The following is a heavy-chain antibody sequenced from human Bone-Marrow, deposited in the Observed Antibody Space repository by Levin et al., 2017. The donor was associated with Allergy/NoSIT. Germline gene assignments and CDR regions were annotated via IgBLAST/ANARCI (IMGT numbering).Heavy chain of an antibody. CDR1: GFTFSSYA. CDR3: ARSRIAAAGTVNSDWFDP. D-gene: IGHD6-13*01. J-gene: IGHJ5*02. Sequence: ESLKISCAASGFTFSSYAMSWVRQAPGKGLEWVSAISGSGGSTYYADSVKGRFTISRDNSKNTLYLQMNSLRAEDTAVYYCARSRIAAAGTVNSDWFDPWGQGTLVTVSS. CDR2: ISGSGGST. V-gene: IGHV3-23*01.